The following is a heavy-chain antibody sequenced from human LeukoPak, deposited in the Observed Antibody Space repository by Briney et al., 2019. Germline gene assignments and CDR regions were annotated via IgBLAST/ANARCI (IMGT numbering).Heavy chain of an antibody. J-gene: IGHJ4*02. CDR3: ASGPRPAVGTLWN. Sequence: SETLSLTCAVYGGSFGGSYWSWIRQPPGKGLEWIGEINHSGSTNYNPSLKSRVTISVDTSKNQFSMKLSSVTAADTAVYYCASGPRPAVGTLWNWGQGTLVTVSS. D-gene: IGHD3-3*01. V-gene: IGHV4-34*01. CDR1: GGSFGGSY. CDR2: INHSGST.